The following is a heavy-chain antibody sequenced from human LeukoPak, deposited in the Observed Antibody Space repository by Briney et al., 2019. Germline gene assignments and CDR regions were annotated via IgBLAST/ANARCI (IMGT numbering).Heavy chain of an antibody. J-gene: IGHJ4*02. CDR1: GGSISSSSYY. Sequence: ETLSLTCTVSGGSISSSSYYWGWIRQPPGQGLEWVSAISTSGESTYYADSVKGHFTISRDNSKNTLYLQMNSLRAEDTAIYFCAKGSGNGYGSGPFDYWGQGTLVTVSS. V-gene: IGHV3-23*01. CDR2: ISTSGEST. CDR3: AKGSGNGYGSGPFDY. D-gene: IGHD3-10*01.